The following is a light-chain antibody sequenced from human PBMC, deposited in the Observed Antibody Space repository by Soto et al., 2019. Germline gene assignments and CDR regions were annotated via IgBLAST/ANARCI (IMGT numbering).Light chain of an antibody. CDR2: DVN. Sequence: QSALTQSRSVSGSPGQSVTISCSGSSSDIGIYNYVSWYQHHPGKVPKVLIYDVNKRPSGVPDRFSGSKSGNTASLTISGLQADGEADYYCCSYAGRYTMVFGGGTQLTVL. CDR1: SSDIGIYNY. V-gene: IGLV2-11*01. CDR3: CSYAGRYTMV. J-gene: IGLJ2*01.